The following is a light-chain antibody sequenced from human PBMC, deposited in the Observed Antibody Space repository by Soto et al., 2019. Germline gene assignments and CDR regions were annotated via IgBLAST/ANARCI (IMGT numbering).Light chain of an antibody. CDR3: QHYNSYSEA. J-gene: IGKJ1*01. Sequence: DIQITQSPSTLSGSVGDRVTITCRASQTISSWLAWYQQKPGKAPKLLIYKASTLKSGVPSRFSGSGSGTEFTLTIISLQPDDFATYYCQHYNSYSEAFGQGTKVDIK. CDR2: KAS. CDR1: QTISSW. V-gene: IGKV1-5*03.